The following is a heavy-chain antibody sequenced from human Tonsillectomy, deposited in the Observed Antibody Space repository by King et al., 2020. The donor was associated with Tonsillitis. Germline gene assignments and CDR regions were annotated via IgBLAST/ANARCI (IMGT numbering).Heavy chain of an antibody. CDR1: GFTFSTYA. CDR3: AKASRDRGGYYDY. J-gene: IGHJ4*02. D-gene: IGHD2-15*01. Sequence: VQLVESGGGLVQPGGSLRLSCAASGFTFSTYAMSWVRQAPGKGLEWVSAITCSGTSTYYTDSVKGRFTISRDNSKNTLYLQVDSLRAEDTAVYFCAKASRDRGGYYDYWGQGALVTVSS. V-gene: IGHV3-23*04. CDR2: ITCSGTST.